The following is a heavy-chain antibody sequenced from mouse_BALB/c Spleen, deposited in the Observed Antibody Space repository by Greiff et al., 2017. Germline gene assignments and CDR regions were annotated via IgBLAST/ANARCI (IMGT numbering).Heavy chain of an antibody. CDR2: ISYSGST. J-gene: IGHJ2*01. Sequence: VQLKQSGPGLVKPSQSLSLTCTVTGYSITSDYAWNWIRQFPGNKLEWMGYISYSGSTSYNPSLKSRISITRDTSKNQFFLQLNSVTTEDTATYYCARSRMYYGSSLYYFDYWGQGTTLTVSS. CDR3: ARSRMYYGSSLYYFDY. D-gene: IGHD1-1*01. V-gene: IGHV3-2*02. CDR1: GYSITSDYA.